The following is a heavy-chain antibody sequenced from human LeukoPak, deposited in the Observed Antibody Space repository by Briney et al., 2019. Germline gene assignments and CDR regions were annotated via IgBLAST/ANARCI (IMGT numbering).Heavy chain of an antibody. J-gene: IGHJ4*02. CDR2: INPNSGGT. Sequence: ASVKVSCKASGYTFTGYYMHWVRQAPGQGLEWMGWINPNSGGTNYAQKFQGRVTMTRDTSISTAYMELSRLRSDDTAAYYCARAVSGSYLNFDYWGQGTLVTVSS. D-gene: IGHD1-26*01. CDR1: GYTFTGYY. CDR3: ARAVSGSYLNFDY. V-gene: IGHV1-2*02.